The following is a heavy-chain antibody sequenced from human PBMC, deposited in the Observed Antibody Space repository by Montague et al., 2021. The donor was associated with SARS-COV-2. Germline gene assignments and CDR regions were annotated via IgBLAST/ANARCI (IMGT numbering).Heavy chain of an antibody. Sequence: SLRLSCAASGFIFSDYNMTWIRQTPGKGLEWISYINGASSRTNYADSVKGRFTISRDNAKNSLFLQMNSLRVEDTAVYYCARGISLFDPWGQGTQVTVSS. J-gene: IGHJ5*02. CDR3: ARGISLFDP. CDR1: GFIFSDYN. CDR2: INGASSRT. V-gene: IGHV3-11*05.